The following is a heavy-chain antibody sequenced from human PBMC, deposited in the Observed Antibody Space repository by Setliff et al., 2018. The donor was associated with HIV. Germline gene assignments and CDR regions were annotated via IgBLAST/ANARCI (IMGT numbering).Heavy chain of an antibody. D-gene: IGHD1-20*01. Sequence: SETLSLTCTVSGGPISSYYWSWIRQPPGKGLEWIGYIFYTGSTTYSPSLKSRVTISKDTSKNQFSLKLSSVTAADTAVYYCARDLITGTTGFSWFDPWGQGTLVTVSS. J-gene: IGHJ5*02. V-gene: IGHV4-59*01. CDR3: ARDLITGTTGFSWFDP. CDR1: GGPISSYY. CDR2: IFYTGST.